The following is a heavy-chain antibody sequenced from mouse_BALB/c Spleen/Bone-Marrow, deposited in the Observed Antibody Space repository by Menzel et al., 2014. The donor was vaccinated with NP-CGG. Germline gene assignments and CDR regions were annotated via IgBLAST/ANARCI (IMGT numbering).Heavy chain of an antibody. CDR2: IYPSTGYT. CDR1: GYTFTSYW. J-gene: IGHJ3*01. Sequence: LQESGAELAKPGASVKMSCKASGYTFTSYWMHWVKQRPGQGLEWIGYIYPSTGYTEHNQKFKGKAIMTADKSSSTAYTQLSSLTSEDSAVYYCARDDYAYWGQGTLVTVSA. CDR3: ARDDYAY. V-gene: IGHV1-7*01. D-gene: IGHD2-4*01.